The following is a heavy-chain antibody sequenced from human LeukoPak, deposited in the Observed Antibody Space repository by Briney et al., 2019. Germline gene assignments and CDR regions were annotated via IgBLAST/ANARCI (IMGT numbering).Heavy chain of an antibody. CDR3: ARGLGGKPWDYYGSGSYYDY. D-gene: IGHD3-10*01. V-gene: IGHV7-4-1*02. CDR1: GYTFTSYA. J-gene: IGHJ4*02. CDR2: TNTNTGNP. Sequence: ASVKVSCKASGYTFTSYAMNWVRQAPGQGLEWMGWTNTNTGNPTNAQGFTGRFVFSLDTSVSTAYLQISSLKAEDTAVYYCARGLGGKPWDYYGSGSYYDYWGQGTLVTVSS.